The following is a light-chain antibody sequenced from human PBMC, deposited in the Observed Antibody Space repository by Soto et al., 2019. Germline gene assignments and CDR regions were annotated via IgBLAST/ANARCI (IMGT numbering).Light chain of an antibody. CDR2: DAS. J-gene: IGKJ4*01. CDR1: QDISTF. Sequence: DIQLTQSPSSLSASVGDRVTITCQASQDISTFLNWYQQKPGKAPNLLIYDASELQTGVPSRFSGSGSGTDFTLTINNLQPEDVATYYCQRYYNAPFTFGGGTKVDIK. V-gene: IGKV1-33*01. CDR3: QRYYNAPFT.